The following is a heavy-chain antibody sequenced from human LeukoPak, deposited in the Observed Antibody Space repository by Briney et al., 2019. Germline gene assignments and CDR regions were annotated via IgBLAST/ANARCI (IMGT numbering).Heavy chain of an antibody. J-gene: IGHJ5*02. Sequence: SQTLSLTCTVSGGSISSGSYYWSWIQQPAGKGLEWIGRIYTSGSTNYNPSLKSRVTISVDTSKNQFSLKLSSVTAADTAVYYCARGFRDENWFDPWGQGTLVTVSS. D-gene: IGHD3-10*01. CDR1: GGSISSGSYY. CDR2: IYTSGST. V-gene: IGHV4-61*02. CDR3: ARGFRDENWFDP.